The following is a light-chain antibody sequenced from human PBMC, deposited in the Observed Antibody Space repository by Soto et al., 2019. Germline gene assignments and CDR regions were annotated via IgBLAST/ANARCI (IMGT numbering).Light chain of an antibody. V-gene: IGLV3-1*01. Sequence: SYELTQPPSVSVSPGQTASITCSGDKLGDKYACWYQQKPGQSPVLVIYQDSKRPSGIPERFSGSNSGNTATQTISGTQAMDEADYYCQAWDSSTAGVFGTGTKLTVL. CDR3: QAWDSSTAGV. CDR1: KLGDKY. J-gene: IGLJ1*01. CDR2: QDS.